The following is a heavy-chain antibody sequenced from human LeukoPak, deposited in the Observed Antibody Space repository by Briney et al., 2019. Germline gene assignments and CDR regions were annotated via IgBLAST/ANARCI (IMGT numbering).Heavy chain of an antibody. CDR2: IYHSGST. Sequence: PSGTLSLTCAVSGGSISSSNWWSWVRQPPGKGLEWIGEIYHSGSTNYNPSLKSRVTISVDTSKNQFSLKLSSVTAADTAVYYCARGLRVAAAPFDYWGQGTLVTVSS. V-gene: IGHV4-4*02. CDR3: ARGLRVAAAPFDY. J-gene: IGHJ4*02. D-gene: IGHD6-13*01. CDR1: GGSISSSNW.